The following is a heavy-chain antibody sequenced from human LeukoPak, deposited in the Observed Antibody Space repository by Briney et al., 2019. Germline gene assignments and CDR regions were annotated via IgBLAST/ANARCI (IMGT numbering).Heavy chain of an antibody. CDR3: ATSHYDVLTGFSWYYFDY. CDR2: ISGSGGGT. D-gene: IGHD3-9*01. Sequence: QPGGSLRLSCAASGFTFSSYAMSWVRQAPGKGLEWVSVISGSGGGTNYADSVKGRFTISRDNSKNTLYLGMNSLRAEDTALYYCATSHYDVLTGFSWYYFDYWGQGTLVTVSA. CDR1: GFTFSSYA. J-gene: IGHJ4*02. V-gene: IGHV3-23*01.